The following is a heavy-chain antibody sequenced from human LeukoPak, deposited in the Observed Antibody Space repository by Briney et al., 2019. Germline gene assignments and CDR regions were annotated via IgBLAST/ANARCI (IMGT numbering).Heavy chain of an antibody. D-gene: IGHD2-2*01. Sequence: PGRSLRLSCAASGFTFSDYYMSWIRQAPGKGLEWVSYISSSSYTNYADSVKGRFTISRDNAKNSLYLQMNSLRAEDTAVYYCAREGGVVPAAMVVPRDYYYYGMDVWGKGTTVTVSS. CDR1: GFTFSDYY. V-gene: IGHV3-11*06. J-gene: IGHJ6*04. CDR2: ISSSSYT. CDR3: AREGGVVPAAMVVPRDYYYYGMDV.